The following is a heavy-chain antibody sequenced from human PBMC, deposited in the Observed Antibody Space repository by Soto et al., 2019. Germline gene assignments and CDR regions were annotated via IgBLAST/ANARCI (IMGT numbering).Heavy chain of an antibody. CDR2: INHSGST. D-gene: IGHD2-2*01. J-gene: IGHJ4*02. CDR1: GGSFSGYY. CDR3: ARSPTYCSSTSCYVLYYFDY. Sequence: PSETLSLTCAVYGGSFSGYYWSWIRQPPVKGLEWIGEINHSGSTNYNPSLKSRVTISVDTSKNQFSLKLSSVTAADTAVYYCARSPTYCSSTSCYVLYYFDYWGQGTLVTVSS. V-gene: IGHV4-34*01.